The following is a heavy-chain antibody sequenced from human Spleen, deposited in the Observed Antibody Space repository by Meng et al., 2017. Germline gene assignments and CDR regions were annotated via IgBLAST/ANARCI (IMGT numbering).Heavy chain of an antibody. D-gene: IGHD2-2*01. CDR1: GYSFTSYW. V-gene: IGHV5-51*01. CDR2: IYPGDSDT. J-gene: IGHJ6*02. Sequence: GESLKISCKGSGYSFTSYWIGWVRQMPGKGLEWMGIIYPGDSDTRYSPSFQGQVTMSADKSITTAYLQWSSLKAADTGMYFCARIMASSSPKKFYYYYFDMDVWGQGTTVTVSS. CDR3: ARIMASSSPKKFYYYYFDMDV.